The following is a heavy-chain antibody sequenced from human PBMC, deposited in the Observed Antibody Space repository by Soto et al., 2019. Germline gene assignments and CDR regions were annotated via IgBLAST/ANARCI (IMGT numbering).Heavy chain of an antibody. V-gene: IGHV4-30-4*01. J-gene: IGHJ6*02. CDR3: ARGGRYCSGGSCYSAYGMDV. CDR1: CGSISSGDYY. Sequence: SETLSLTCTVSCGSISSGDYYWSWIRQPPGKGLEWIGYIYYSGSTYYNPSLKSRVTISVDTSKNQFSLELSSVTAADTAVYYCARGGRYCSGGSCYSAYGMDVWGQGTTVTVSS. D-gene: IGHD2-15*01. CDR2: IYYSGST.